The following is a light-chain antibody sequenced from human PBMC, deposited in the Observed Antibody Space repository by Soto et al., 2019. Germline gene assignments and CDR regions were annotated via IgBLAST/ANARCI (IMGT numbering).Light chain of an antibody. J-gene: IGKJ2*01. Sequence: DIVMTQSPDSLAVSLGERATINCKSSQTILYSSNNKNYLAWYQQKPGQPPKLLIYWASTRESGVPDRFSGSGSGTDFTLTISSLQAEDVAVYYSQQSYSTPSFGQGTKLEIK. CDR2: WAS. CDR1: QTILYSSNNKNY. V-gene: IGKV4-1*01. CDR3: QQSYSTPS.